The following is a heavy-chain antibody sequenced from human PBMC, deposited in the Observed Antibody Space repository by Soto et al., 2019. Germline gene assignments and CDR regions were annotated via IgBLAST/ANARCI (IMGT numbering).Heavy chain of an antibody. CDR3: ATISWYSSSPLVP. Sequence: ASVKVSCKTSGYTFTSYGISWVRQAPGQGLEWMGGISAEGGETIYAQKFQGRVTMTKDTSTNTAYMELSSLRSEDTAVYYCATISWYSSSPLVPWGQGTLVTVSS. CDR2: ISAEGGET. D-gene: IGHD6-13*01. V-gene: IGHV1-18*01. CDR1: GYTFTSYG. J-gene: IGHJ5*02.